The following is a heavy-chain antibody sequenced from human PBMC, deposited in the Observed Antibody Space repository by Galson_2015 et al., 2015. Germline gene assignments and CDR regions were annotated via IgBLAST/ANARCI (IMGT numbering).Heavy chain of an antibody. CDR2: IYSGGST. Sequence: SLRLSCAASGFTVSSNFMSWVRRAPGKGLEWVSVIYSGGSTYYADSAESRLSIFRVNSKNTLYLQMNSLRGEDTTVDYCAKERSWEHFYGTGDYWGVGPLVSVSS. J-gene: IGHJ4*02. V-gene: IGHV3-53*01. D-gene: IGHD3-10*01. CDR3: AKERSWEHFYGTGDY. CDR1: GFTVSSNF.